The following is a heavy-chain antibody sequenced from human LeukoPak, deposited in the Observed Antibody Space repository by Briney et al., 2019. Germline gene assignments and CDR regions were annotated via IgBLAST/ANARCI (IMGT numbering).Heavy chain of an antibody. CDR3: ATSYSSGWNLFDY. J-gene: IGHJ4*02. CDR1: GITFSSYS. Sequence: GGSLRLSCAASGITFSSYSINWVRQAPGKGLEWVSSISSSSTTIYYADSVKGRSTISRDNAKNSLFLQMDSLRDEGTAVYYCATSYSSGWNLFDYWGQGTLVTVSS. D-gene: IGHD6-19*01. CDR2: ISSSSTTI. V-gene: IGHV3-48*02.